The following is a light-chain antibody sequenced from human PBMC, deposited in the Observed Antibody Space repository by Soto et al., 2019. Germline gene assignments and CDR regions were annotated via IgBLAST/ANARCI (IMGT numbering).Light chain of an antibody. J-gene: IGKJ1*01. Sequence: EIVLTQSPGTLSLSPGERATFSCRASQSVSSTYLAWYQHKPGQPPTLLIYGASSRVTGIPDRFSGSGSGTDFTLTISRLEPEDFAVYYCQLYGSSSTWTFGQGTKVEIK. CDR3: QLYGSSSTWT. V-gene: IGKV3-20*01. CDR1: QSVSSTY. CDR2: GAS.